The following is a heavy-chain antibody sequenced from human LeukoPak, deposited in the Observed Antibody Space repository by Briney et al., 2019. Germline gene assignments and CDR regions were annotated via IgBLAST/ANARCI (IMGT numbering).Heavy chain of an antibody. V-gene: IGHV3-7*03. D-gene: IGHD3-10*01. CDR1: GFTFSYHW. CDR3: AKVHYYGSGPQEDY. Sequence: PGGSLRLSCAASGFTFSYHWMTWVRQAPGKGLEWVANIKNDGTVKNYVGSVKGRFTISRDNAKNSLYLQMNSLRAEDTAVYYCAKVHYYGSGPQEDYWGQGTLVTVSS. J-gene: IGHJ4*02. CDR2: IKNDGTVK.